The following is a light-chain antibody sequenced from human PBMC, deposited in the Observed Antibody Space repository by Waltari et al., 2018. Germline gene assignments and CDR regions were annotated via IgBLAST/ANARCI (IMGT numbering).Light chain of an antibody. CDR2: ATS. Sequence: IMLTQSPGTLSLSPGERATLSCRASQSINTFLAWYQQRPGQAPRLLIYATSSRATGIPDRFSGSGSGTDFRLTISRLEPEDFAVYFCQHYVRLPATFGQGTKVEIK. J-gene: IGKJ1*01. CDR1: QSINTF. CDR3: QHYVRLPAT. V-gene: IGKV3-20*01.